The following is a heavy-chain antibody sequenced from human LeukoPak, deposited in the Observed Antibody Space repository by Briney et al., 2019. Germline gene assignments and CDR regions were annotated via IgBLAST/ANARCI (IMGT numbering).Heavy chain of an antibody. CDR3: ATAIAVAKAAYGMDV. Sequence: RASVKVSCKVSGYTLTELSMHWVRQAPGEGLEWMGGFDPEDGETIYAQKFQGRVTMTEDTSTDTAYMELSSLRSEDTAVYYCATAIAVAKAAYGMDVWGQGTTVTVSS. V-gene: IGHV1-24*01. CDR2: FDPEDGET. J-gene: IGHJ6*02. CDR1: GYTLTELS. D-gene: IGHD6-19*01.